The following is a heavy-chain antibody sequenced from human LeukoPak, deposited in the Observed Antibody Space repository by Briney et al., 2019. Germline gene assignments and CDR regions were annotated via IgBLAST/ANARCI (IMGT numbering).Heavy chain of an antibody. J-gene: IGHJ5*02. D-gene: IGHD3-9*01. CDR2: INHSGST. V-gene: IGHV4-34*01. CDR3: ASLVLTGHMGYWFDP. Sequence: SETLSLTCTVSGGSISSYNWTWIRQPPGKGLEWIAEINHSGSTNYNPSLKSRVTISVDTSKNQFSLKLSSVTAADTAVYYCASLVLTGHMGYWFDPWGQGTLVTVSS. CDR1: GGSISSYN.